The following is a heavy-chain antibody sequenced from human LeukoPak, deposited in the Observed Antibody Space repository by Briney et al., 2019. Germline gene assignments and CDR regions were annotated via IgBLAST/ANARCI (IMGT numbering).Heavy chain of an antibody. CDR2: INNSGGKT. CDR3: AKLRFLEWLLGDFDY. D-gene: IGHD3-3*01. Sequence: GGSLRLSCAASGFTFSSYVMSWVRQAPGKGLEWVSIINNSGGKTDYADSVKGRFTISRDNSKNTLYLQMNSLRAEDTAVYYCAKLRFLEWLLGDFDYWGQGTLVTVSS. V-gene: IGHV3-23*01. J-gene: IGHJ4*02. CDR1: GFTFSSYV.